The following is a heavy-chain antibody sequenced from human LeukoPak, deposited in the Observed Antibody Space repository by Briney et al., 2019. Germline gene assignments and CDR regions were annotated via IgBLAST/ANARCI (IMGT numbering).Heavy chain of an antibody. J-gene: IGHJ6*03. CDR1: GFTFSSYA. V-gene: IGHV3-23*01. D-gene: IGHD3-3*01. Sequence: GGSLRLSCAASGFTFSSYAMSWVRQAPGKGLEWVSAISGSGGSTYYADSVKGGFTISRDNSNNTLYLQMNSLGAEDTAVYYCAKDLKFLEWLLRADYYYYMDVWGKGTTVTVSS. CDR3: AKDLKFLEWLLRADYYYYMDV. CDR2: ISGSGGST.